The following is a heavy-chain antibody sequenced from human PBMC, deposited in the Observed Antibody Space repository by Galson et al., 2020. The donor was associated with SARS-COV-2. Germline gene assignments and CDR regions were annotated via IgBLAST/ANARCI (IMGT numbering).Heavy chain of an antibody. CDR3: AHRSITMVRGSFDP. CDR2: IYWDDDK. D-gene: IGHD3-10*01. J-gene: IGHJ5*02. V-gene: IGHV2-5*02. Sequence: SGPTLVNPTQTLTLTCPFSGFPLSTSGVGVGWIRQPPGKALEWLALIYWDDDKRYSPSLKSRLTITKDTSKNQVVLTMTNMDPVDTATYYCAHRSITMVRGSFDPWGQGTLVTVSS. CDR1: GFPLSTSGVG.